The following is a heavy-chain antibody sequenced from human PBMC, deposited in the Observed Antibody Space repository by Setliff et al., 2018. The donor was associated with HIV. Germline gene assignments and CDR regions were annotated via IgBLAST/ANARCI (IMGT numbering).Heavy chain of an antibody. Sequence: GASVKVSCKASGFTFINSAVQWVRQARGQRLEWIGWIVVGSGNTNYAQKFQERVTITRDMSTSRAYMELSGLRTEDTAVYYCAADPQTGTTSYDAFDIWGQGTVVTVSS. V-gene: IGHV1-58*01. J-gene: IGHJ3*02. CDR3: AADPQTGTTSYDAFDI. D-gene: IGHD1-7*01. CDR2: IVVGSGNT. CDR1: GFTFINSA.